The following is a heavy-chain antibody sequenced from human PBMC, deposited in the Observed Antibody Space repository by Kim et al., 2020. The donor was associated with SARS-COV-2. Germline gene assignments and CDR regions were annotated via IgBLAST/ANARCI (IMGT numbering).Heavy chain of an antibody. CDR2: ISSSSSYT. D-gene: IGHD3-16*02. V-gene: IGHV3-11*05. CDR1: GFTFSDYY. J-gene: IGHJ6*02. Sequence: GGSLRLSCAASGFTFSDYYMSWIRQAPGKGLEWVSYISSSSSYTNYADSVKGRFTISRDNAKNSLYLQMNSLRAEDTAVYYCARVGYDYVWGGYRGYYYDYGMDVWGQGTTVTVSS. CDR3: ARVGYDYVWGGYRGYYYDYGMDV.